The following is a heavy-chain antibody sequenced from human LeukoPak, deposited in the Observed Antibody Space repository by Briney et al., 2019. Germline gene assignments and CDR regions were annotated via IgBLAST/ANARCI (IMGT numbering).Heavy chain of an antibody. CDR3: ASPAVAGVLPFLDY. CDR2: VNPRSGGT. CDR1: GYTFTAYY. Sequence: ASVKASCKPSGYTFTAYYIHWIRQAPGQGFEWMGWVNPRSGGTNYAQKFQGRVTMTRDTSISTAYMELSTLRSDDTAVYYCASPAVAGVLPFLDYWGQGALVTVSS. J-gene: IGHJ4*02. V-gene: IGHV1-2*02. D-gene: IGHD6-19*01.